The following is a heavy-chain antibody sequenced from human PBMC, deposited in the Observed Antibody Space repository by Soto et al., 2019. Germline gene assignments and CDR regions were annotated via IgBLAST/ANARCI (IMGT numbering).Heavy chain of an antibody. CDR1: GFTFSSYA. Sequence: PWGSLRLSCAASGFTFSSYAMSWVRQAPGKGLEWVSAISGSGGSTYYADSVKGRFTISRDNSKNTLYLQMNSRRAEDTAVYYCPKEGGLTGGYSYGYAFDYWGQGTLVTVSS. J-gene: IGHJ4*02. D-gene: IGHD5-18*01. CDR3: PKEGGLTGGYSYGYAFDY. V-gene: IGHV3-23*01. CDR2: ISGSGGST.